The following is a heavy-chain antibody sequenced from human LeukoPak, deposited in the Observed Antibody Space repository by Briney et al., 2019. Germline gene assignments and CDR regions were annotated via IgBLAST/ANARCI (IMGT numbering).Heavy chain of an antibody. V-gene: IGHV3-23*01. Sequence: PGGSLGLSCAASGFTFSSYAMSWVRQAPGKGLEWVSAISGSGGTTNYADSVKGRLTISRDNSKNTLYLQMNSLRAEDTAVYYCAIVGATDYYYYYGMDVWGQGTTVTVSS. CDR3: AIVGATDYYYYYGMDV. CDR2: ISGSGGTT. CDR1: GFTFSSYA. D-gene: IGHD1-26*01. J-gene: IGHJ6*02.